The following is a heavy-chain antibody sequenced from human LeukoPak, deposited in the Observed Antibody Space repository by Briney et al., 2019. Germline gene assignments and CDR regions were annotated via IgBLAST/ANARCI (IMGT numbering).Heavy chain of an antibody. V-gene: IGHV1-18*01. CDR1: GYTFTSYG. D-gene: IGHD6-19*01. Sequence: RASVKVSCKASGYTFTSYGIGWVRQPPGQGLEWLCWISAYNGHTNYAQNFKGRVTVTTDTSTNTAYMDLRSLRSDDTAVYYCASTNGYTSGWYHFDYWGQGTLVTVSS. CDR3: ASTNGYTSGWYHFDY. CDR2: ISAYNGHT. J-gene: IGHJ4*02.